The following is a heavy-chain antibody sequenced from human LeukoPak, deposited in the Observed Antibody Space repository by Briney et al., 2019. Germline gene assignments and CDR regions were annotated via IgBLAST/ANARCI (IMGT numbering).Heavy chain of an antibody. J-gene: IGHJ3*02. CDR3: ARHRPYQLPDAFDI. V-gene: IGHV4-30-2*03. Sequence: PSETLSLTCTVSGGSISSGGCYWSWIRQPTGKGLEWIGYIYHSGSTYYNPSLKSRVTISVDTSKNQFSLKLSSVTAADTAVYYCARHRPYQLPDAFDIWGQGTLVTVSS. CDR2: IYHSGST. CDR1: GGSISSGGCY. D-gene: IGHD2-2*01.